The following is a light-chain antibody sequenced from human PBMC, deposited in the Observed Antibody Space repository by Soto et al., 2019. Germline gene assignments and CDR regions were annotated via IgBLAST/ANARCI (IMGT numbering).Light chain of an antibody. Sequence: EIVVTQSPGTLSLSPGDRATPSCRASQSVSNNYLARYQQKPGQAPRLLIYGASNRATGIPDRFSGSGSGTDFTLTISRLEPEDFAVYYCQQYGSSGTFGQGTKVDIK. J-gene: IGKJ1*01. CDR1: QSVSNNY. CDR3: QQYGSSGT. CDR2: GAS. V-gene: IGKV3-20*01.